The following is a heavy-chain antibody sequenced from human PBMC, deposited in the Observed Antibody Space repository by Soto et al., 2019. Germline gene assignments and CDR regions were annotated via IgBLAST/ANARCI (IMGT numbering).Heavy chain of an antibody. J-gene: IGHJ5*02. CDR1: GGSISNSY. CDR3: AGAPGNVWTAYHYNWFDP. V-gene: IGHV4-59*01. CDR2: ISYSGST. D-gene: IGHD3-16*01. Sequence: SETLSLTCTVSGGSISNSYWSWTWIRQPPGKGLEWIGYISYSGSTSYNPSLKSRVTISVATSNNQFSLELSSVTAADTAVYYCAGAPGNVWTAYHYNWFDPWGQGTLVTVSS.